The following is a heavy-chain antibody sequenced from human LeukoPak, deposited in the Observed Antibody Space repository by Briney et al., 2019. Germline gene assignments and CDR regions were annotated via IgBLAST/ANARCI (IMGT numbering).Heavy chain of an antibody. D-gene: IGHD6-13*01. CDR1: GGTFSSYA. CDR3: ARGPGSAAALY. J-gene: IGHJ4*02. V-gene: IGHV1-69*06. Sequence: GASVKVSCKASGGTFSSYAISWVRQAPGQGLEWMGGIIPIFGTANYAQKFQGRVTITADKSTSTAYMELRSLRSDDTAVYYCARGPGSAAALYWGQGTLVTVSS. CDR2: IIPIFGTA.